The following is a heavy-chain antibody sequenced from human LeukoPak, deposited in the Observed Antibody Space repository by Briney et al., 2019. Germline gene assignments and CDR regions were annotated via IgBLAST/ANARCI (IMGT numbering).Heavy chain of an antibody. CDR1: GFTFSSYG. V-gene: IGHV3-33*01. Sequence: PGGSLRLSCAASGFTFSSYGMHWVRQAPGKGLEWVAVIWYDGSNKYYADSVKGRFTISRDNSKNTLYLQMNSLRAEDTAVYYCARESQDYGDHSVVYWGQGTLVTISS. CDR2: IWYDGSNK. CDR3: ARESQDYGDHSVVY. D-gene: IGHD4-17*01. J-gene: IGHJ4*02.